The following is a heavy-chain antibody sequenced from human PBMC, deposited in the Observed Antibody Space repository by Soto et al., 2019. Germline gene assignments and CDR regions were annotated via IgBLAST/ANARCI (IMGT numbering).Heavy chain of an antibody. CDR1: GFTVSSNY. J-gene: IGHJ6*04. D-gene: IGHD3-10*01. CDR3: ACPPLYYYRSGRPLGLDV. V-gene: IGHV3-66*01. Sequence: GGSLRLSCAASGFTVSSNYMSCVRQAPGKGLEWVSVIYSGGSTYYADSVKGRFTISRDNSKNTLYLQMNSLRAEDTAVYYCACPPLYYYRSGRPLGLDVWGKGTTVTVSS. CDR2: IYSGGST.